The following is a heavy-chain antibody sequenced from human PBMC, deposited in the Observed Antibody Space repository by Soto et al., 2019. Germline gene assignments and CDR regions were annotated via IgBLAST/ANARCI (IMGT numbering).Heavy chain of an antibody. CDR3: ARFSTLGKDYGVDV. V-gene: IGHV4-30-4*01. CDR1: GGSISSRGYS. Sequence: SQARSLTCSVSGGSISSRGYSWCRIRQATGKCLEWIGYINYSGRTYYKPSLKSRLSMSIDTSKNQFSLRLTSVTVADTAVYFCARFSTLGKDYGVDVWGQGTTVT. D-gene: IGHD3-3*02. CDR2: INYSGRT. J-gene: IGHJ6*02.